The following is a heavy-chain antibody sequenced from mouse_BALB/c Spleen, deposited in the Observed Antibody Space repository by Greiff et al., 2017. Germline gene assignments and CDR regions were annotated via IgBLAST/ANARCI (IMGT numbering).Heavy chain of an antibody. CDR1: GYTFTSYW. D-gene: IGHD2-1*01. Sequence: QVQLKESGAELAKPGASVKMSCKSSGYTFTSYWMHWVKQRPGQVLEWIGYINPSTGYTEYNQKFKDKATLTADKSSSTAYMQLSSLTSEDSAVYYCARVYGNYDYWGQGTTLTVSS. CDR2: INPSTGYT. V-gene: IGHV1-7*01. J-gene: IGHJ2*01. CDR3: ARVYGNYDY.